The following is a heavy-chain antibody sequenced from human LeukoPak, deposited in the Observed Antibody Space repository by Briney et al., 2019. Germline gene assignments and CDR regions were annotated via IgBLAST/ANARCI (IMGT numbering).Heavy chain of an antibody. CDR1: GGSISSSSYY. CDR2: IYYSGST. Sequence: SETLSLTCTVSGGSISSSSYYWGWIRQPPGKGLEWIGSIYYSGSTYYNPSLKSRVTVSVDTSKNQFSLKLSSVTVADTAVYYCARKTVTIQYYYYYYGMDVWGQGTTVTVSS. J-gene: IGHJ6*02. CDR3: ARKTVTIQYYYYYYGMDV. D-gene: IGHD4-17*01. V-gene: IGHV4-39*01.